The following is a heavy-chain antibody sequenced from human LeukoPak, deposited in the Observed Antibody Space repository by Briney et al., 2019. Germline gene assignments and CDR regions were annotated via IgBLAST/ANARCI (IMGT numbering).Heavy chain of an antibody. CDR3: ARRLGGSGSYYY. CDR2: IYHSRST. D-gene: IGHD3-10*01. V-gene: IGHV4-39*01. Sequence: KPSETLSLTCTVSGGSISTSSYYWGWIRQPPGKGLEWIGSIYHSRSTYYNASLKSRATISADTSKNQFSLKLRSVTAADTAVYYCARRLGGSGSYYYWGQGTLVTVSS. J-gene: IGHJ4*02. CDR1: GGSISTSSYY.